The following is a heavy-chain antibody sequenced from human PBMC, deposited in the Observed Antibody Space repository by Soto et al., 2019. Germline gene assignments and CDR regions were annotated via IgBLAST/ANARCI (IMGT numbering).Heavy chain of an antibody. CDR2: TYYRSIWQT. J-gene: IGHJ5*02. CDR3: ARLVGNSWLDH. D-gene: IGHD6-6*01. CDR1: GDSVSSNDAV. V-gene: IGHV6-1*01. Sequence: QXQXXXSXPGLVKPSQTLSLTCAISGDSVSSNDAVWNWIRQSPSRGLEWLGRTYYRSIWQTEYAVSVKGRMTINPDASKNQFSLQLNSVTPEDTAMYYCARLVGNSWLDHWGQGTLVTVSA.